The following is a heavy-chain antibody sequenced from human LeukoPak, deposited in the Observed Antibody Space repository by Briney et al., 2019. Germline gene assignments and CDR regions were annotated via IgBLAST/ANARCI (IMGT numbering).Heavy chain of an antibody. CDR1: GGSISNSGYY. Sequence: SETLSLTCTVSGGSISNSGYYWGWIRQPPGKGLEWIGSISYTGSTYQNPSLKSRVTISVDTPKNQFSLKLSSVTAADTAVYYCARGRPDFDFWSGYYPYTFDCWGQGTLVTVSS. J-gene: IGHJ4*02. V-gene: IGHV4-39*01. CDR2: ISYTGST. CDR3: ARGRPDFDFWSGYYPYTFDC. D-gene: IGHD3-3*01.